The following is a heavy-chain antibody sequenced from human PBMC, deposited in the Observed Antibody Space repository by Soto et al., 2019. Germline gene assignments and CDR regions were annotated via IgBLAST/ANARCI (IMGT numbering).Heavy chain of an antibody. CDR2: INENSGTI. J-gene: IGHJ3*01. V-gene: IGHV3-48*03. D-gene: IGHD2-15*01. CDR3: VREYCSGCICSDAFDV. CDR1: GFRFKNYE. Sequence: EVQLVESGGGLVQPGGYLTLSCAASGFRFKNYEVDWVRQSPGKGPEWISYINENSGTIYYADSVRGRFTISRDNAKNSLYLQMNRLRAADTTVYFCVREYCSGCICSDAFDVWGQGPLVTVSS.